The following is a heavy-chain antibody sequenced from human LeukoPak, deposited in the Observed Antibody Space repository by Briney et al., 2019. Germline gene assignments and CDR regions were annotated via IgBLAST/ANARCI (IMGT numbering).Heavy chain of an antibody. CDR1: GFIFPNAW. D-gene: IGHD2-2*01. Sequence: GGSLRLSCAASGFIFPNAWMHWVRQAPGKGLEWVGRIKSKTDGRTTDYAAPVKGRFTISRDDSKNTLYLQMNSLKTEDTAVYYCTTELIADCSSTSCYGNYYYYYYYMDVWGKGTTVTVSS. V-gene: IGHV3-15*01. J-gene: IGHJ6*03. CDR3: TTELIADCSSTSCYGNYYYYYYYMDV. CDR2: IKSKTDGRTT.